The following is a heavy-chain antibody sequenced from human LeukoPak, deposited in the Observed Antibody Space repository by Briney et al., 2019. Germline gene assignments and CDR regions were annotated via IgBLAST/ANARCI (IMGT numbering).Heavy chain of an antibody. CDR2: ISGSGGST. CDR1: GFTFSSYW. V-gene: IGHV3-23*01. J-gene: IGHJ4*02. CDR3: ARGGDYYFDY. Sequence: GGSLRLSCAASGFTFSSYWMSWVRQAPGKGLEWVSAISGSGGSTYYADSVKGRFTISRDNSKNSLYLQMNSLRAEDTAVYYCARGGDYYFDYWGQGTLVTVSS.